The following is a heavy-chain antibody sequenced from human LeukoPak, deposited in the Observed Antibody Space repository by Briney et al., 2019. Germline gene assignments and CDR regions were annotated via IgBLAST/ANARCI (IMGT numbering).Heavy chain of an antibody. CDR3: AHWISSSWRFDY. CDR1: GFSLSTSGVS. Sequence: SGPTLVNPTQTLTLTCTFSGFSLSTSGVSVSWIRQPPGKALEWLARIDWDDDKYYSTSLKTRLTITKDTSKNQVVLTMTNMDPVDTATYYCAHWISSSWRFDYWGQGTLVTVSS. V-gene: IGHV2-70*12. CDR2: IDWDDDK. D-gene: IGHD6-13*01. J-gene: IGHJ4*02.